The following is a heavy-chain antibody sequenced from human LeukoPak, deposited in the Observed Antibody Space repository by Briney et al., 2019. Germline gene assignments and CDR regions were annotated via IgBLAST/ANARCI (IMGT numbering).Heavy chain of an antibody. CDR3: AKALVGATYYYYGMDV. CDR1: GFAFSSYG. J-gene: IGHJ6*02. D-gene: IGHD1-26*01. Sequence: GGSLRLSCAASGFAFSSYGMHWVRQAPGKGLEWVAVISYDGSNKYYAESVKGRFTISRDNSKNTLYLQMNSLRAEDTAVYYCAKALVGATYYYYGMDVWGQGTTVTVSS. V-gene: IGHV3-30*18. CDR2: ISYDGSNK.